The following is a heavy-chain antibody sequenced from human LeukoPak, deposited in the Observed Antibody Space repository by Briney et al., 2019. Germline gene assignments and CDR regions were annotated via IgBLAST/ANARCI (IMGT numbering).Heavy chain of an antibody. CDR3: ARDSMGLRPSYYFDY. CDR2: IWYDGSNK. CDR1: GFTFSSYG. V-gene: IGHV3-33*01. D-gene: IGHD5-12*01. Sequence: GGSLRLSCAASGFTFSSYGMHWVRQAPGKGLEWVAVIWYDGSNKYYADSVKGRFTISRDNSKNTLYLQMNSLRAEDTAVYYCARDSMGLRPSYYFDYWGQGTLVTVSS. J-gene: IGHJ4*02.